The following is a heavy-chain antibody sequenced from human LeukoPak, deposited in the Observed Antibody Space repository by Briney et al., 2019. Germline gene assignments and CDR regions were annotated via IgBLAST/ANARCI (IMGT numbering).Heavy chain of an antibody. CDR2: IYHSGST. D-gene: IGHD6-13*01. J-gene: IGHJ5*02. Sequence: SETLSLTCAVSGGSISSTNWWSWVRQPPGKGLEWIGEIYHSGSTNYNPPLKSRVTISVEKSKNQFSLELSSVTAADTAVYYCARVSVSGHQLGKFDPWGQGTLVTVSS. CDR3: ARVSVSGHQLGKFDP. CDR1: GGSISSTNW. V-gene: IGHV4-4*02.